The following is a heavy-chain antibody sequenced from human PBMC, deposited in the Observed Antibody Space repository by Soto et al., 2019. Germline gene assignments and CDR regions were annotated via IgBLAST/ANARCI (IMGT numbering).Heavy chain of an antibody. V-gene: IGHV1-2*02. J-gene: IGHJ5*02. Sequence: QVQLVQSGAEVKKPGASVKVSCKAPRYIFTAYFMHWVRQAPGQGLEGMGWINPNNGATHYGLSFQGRGTMTRDASISTAYMELSSLRSDDTAVYYCASHDPGARFDRWGQGTLVIVSS. D-gene: IGHD1-1*01. CDR3: ASHDPGARFDR. CDR2: INPNNGAT. CDR1: RYIFTAYF.